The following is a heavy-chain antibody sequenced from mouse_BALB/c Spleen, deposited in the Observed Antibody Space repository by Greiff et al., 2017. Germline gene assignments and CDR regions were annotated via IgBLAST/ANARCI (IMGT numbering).Heavy chain of an antibody. Sequence: EVQLVESGGGLVKPGGSLILSCAASGFTFSSYAMSWVRQTPEKRLEWVASISSGGSTYYPDSVKGRFTISRDNARNILYLQMSSLRSEDTAMYYCAKGHENCFDYWGQGTTLTVSS. CDR1: GFTFSSYA. J-gene: IGHJ2*01. CDR3: AKGHENCFDY. V-gene: IGHV5-6-5*01. CDR2: ISSGGST.